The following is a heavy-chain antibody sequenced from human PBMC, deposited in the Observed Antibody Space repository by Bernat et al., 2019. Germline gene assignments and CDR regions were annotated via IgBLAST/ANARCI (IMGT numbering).Heavy chain of an antibody. CDR2: ISSSSSYI. Sequence: EVQLVESGGGLVKPGGSLRLSCAASGFTFSSYSMNWVRQAPGKGLEWVSYISSSSSYIYYADSVKGRFTISRDNSKNTLYLQMNSLRAEDTAVYYCARSGSGEVLDYWGQGTLVTVSS. V-gene: IGHV3-21*05. CDR3: ARSGSGEVLDY. D-gene: IGHD2-15*01. J-gene: IGHJ4*02. CDR1: GFTFSSYS.